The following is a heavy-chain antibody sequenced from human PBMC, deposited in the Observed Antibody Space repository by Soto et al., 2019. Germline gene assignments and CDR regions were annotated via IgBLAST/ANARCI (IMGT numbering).Heavy chain of an antibody. CDR1: GFRFSNYG. Sequence: QVQLVESGGGVVQPGRSLRLSCAASGFRFSNYGMHWVRQAPGKGLEWLAVIVADGTGLHYADSVRGRFTISRHNSKNTLYLQLNSLGADDTAIYLCARDDDLPENGLDHWGQGTLVTVSS. CDR2: IVADGTGL. J-gene: IGHJ4*02. V-gene: IGHV3-33*01. CDR3: ARDDDLPENGLDH.